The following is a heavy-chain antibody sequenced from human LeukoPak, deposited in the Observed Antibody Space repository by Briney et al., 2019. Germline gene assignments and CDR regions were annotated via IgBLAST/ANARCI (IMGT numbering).Heavy chain of an antibody. CDR3: ARAKVMVTGYFDY. CDR2: INPSGGST. CDR1: GYTFTSYG. V-gene: IGHV1-46*01. D-gene: IGHD5-18*01. Sequence: GASVKVSCKASGYTFTSYGISWVRQAPGQGLEWMGIINPSGGSTSYAQKFQGRVTMTRDTSTSTVYMELSSLRSEDTAVYYCARAKVMVTGYFDYWGQGTLVTVSS. J-gene: IGHJ4*02.